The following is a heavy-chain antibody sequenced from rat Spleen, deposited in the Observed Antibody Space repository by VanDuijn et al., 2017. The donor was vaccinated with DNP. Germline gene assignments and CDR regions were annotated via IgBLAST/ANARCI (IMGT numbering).Heavy chain of an antibody. D-gene: IGHD1-4*01. V-gene: IGHV5-19*01. CDR3: ATSPGPNWFAY. CDR1: GFTFNNYW. Sequence: EVQLVESGGDLVQFGRSLKLSCVASGFTFNNYWMAWIRQAPTKGLEWVTSISPSGGGTYYRDSVKGRFTISRDNANRTLYLQMDSLRSEDTATYYCATSPGPNWFAYWGQGTLVTVSS. J-gene: IGHJ3*01. CDR2: ISPSGGGT.